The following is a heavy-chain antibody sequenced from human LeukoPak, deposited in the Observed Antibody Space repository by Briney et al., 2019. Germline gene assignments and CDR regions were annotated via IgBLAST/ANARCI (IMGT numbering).Heavy chain of an antibody. CDR2: TYYRSKWYN. D-gene: IGHD6-19*01. J-gene: IGHJ4*02. Sequence: SQTLSLTCAISGDSVSSNSAAWHWIRQSPSRGLEWLGRTYYRSKWYNDYAVSVKSRITINPDTFKNQFCLQLNSVTPEDTAVYYCARVGEQWLVFFDYWGQGTLVTVSS. CDR3: ARVGEQWLVFFDY. V-gene: IGHV6-1*01. CDR1: GDSVSSNSAA.